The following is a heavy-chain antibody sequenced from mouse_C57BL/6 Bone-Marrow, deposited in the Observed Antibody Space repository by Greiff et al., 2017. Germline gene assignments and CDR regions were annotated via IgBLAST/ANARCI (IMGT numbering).Heavy chain of an antibody. V-gene: IGHV1-64*01. CDR3: AREGGFGLLPFYYAMDY. CDR1: GYTFTSYW. D-gene: IGHD1-1*01. J-gene: IGHJ4*01. Sequence: QVQLQQPGAELVKPGASVKLSCKASGYTFTSYWMHWVKQRPGQGLEWIGMIHPNSGSTHYNEKFKSKATLTVDKSSSTAYMQLSSLTSEDSAVXYCAREGGFGLLPFYYAMDYWGQGTSVTVSA. CDR2: IHPNSGST.